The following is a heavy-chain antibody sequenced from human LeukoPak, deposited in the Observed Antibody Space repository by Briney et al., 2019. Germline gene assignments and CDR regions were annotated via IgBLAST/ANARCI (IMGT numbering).Heavy chain of an antibody. D-gene: IGHD2-2*01. Sequence: PGGSLRLSCAASGFTFSSYEMNWVRQAPGKGLEWVSYISSSGSTIYYADSAKGRFTISRDNAKNSLYLQMNSLRAEDTAVYYCARASRYCSSTSCYCDYWGQGTLVTVSS. CDR1: GFTFSSYE. J-gene: IGHJ4*02. CDR2: ISSSGSTI. V-gene: IGHV3-48*03. CDR3: ARASRYCSSTSCYCDY.